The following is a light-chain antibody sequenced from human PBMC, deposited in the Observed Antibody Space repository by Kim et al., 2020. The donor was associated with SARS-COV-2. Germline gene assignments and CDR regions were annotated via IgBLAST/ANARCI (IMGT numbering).Light chain of an antibody. CDR3: QQYHNLPYT. V-gene: IGKV4-1*01. CDR1: QSVSNK. CDR2: WSS. J-gene: IGKJ2*01. Sequence: AVALGESATINCKSSQSVSNKLVWYQQKPGQPPKLLIRWSSDRESGVPDRFSGSGSGTDFTLTISSLQAEDVAVYYCQQYHNLPYTFSQGTKLEIK.